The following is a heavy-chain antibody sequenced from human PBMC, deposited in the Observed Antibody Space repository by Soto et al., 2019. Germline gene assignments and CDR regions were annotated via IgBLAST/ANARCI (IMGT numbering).Heavy chain of an antibody. CDR3: AREGSITIFGVVNNYYSYYMDV. Sequence: ASAKVSCKASGYTVTSYGISWVRQAPGQGLEWMGWISAYNGNTNYAQKLQGRVTMTTDTSTSTAYMELRSLRSDDTAVYYRAREGSITIFGVVNNYYSYYMDVWGKGTTVTAP. CDR1: GYTVTSYG. CDR2: ISAYNGNT. J-gene: IGHJ6*03. D-gene: IGHD3-3*01. V-gene: IGHV1-18*01.